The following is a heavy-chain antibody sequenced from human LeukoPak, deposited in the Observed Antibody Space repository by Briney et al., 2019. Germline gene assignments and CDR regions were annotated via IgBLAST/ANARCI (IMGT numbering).Heavy chain of an antibody. Sequence: SETLSLTCTVSGDSISSSSYYWGWIRQPPGKGLEWIGSIYYSGSTYYNPSLKSRVTISVDTSKNQFSLKLSSVTAADTAVYYCLGYCSSTSCYDSRDYFDYWGQGTLVTVSS. CDR1: GDSISSSSYY. CDR3: LGYCSSTSCYDSRDYFDY. D-gene: IGHD2-2*01. J-gene: IGHJ4*02. CDR2: IYYSGST. V-gene: IGHV4-39*01.